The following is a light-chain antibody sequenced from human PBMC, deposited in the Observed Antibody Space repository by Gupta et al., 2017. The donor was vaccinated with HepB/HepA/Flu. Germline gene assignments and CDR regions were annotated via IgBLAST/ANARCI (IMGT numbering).Light chain of an antibody. CDR2: AAS. CDR3: QQSYSPPIT. V-gene: IGKV1-39*01. Sequence: DNHLTQSPSSLSAARGDRVTITSRASQSISSYLTWYQQKPGNAPKLLIYAASSLQSGVPPRFSGSRSGTDFTLTISSLQPEDFATYYCQQSYSPPITFGQGTRLEIK. CDR1: QSISSY. J-gene: IGKJ5*01.